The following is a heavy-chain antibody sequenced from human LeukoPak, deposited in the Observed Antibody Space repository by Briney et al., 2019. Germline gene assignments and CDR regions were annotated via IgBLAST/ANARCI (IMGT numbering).Heavy chain of an antibody. CDR1: GGSIRKHY. D-gene: IGHD3-10*01. Sequence: SETLSLTCRVSGGSIRKHYWTCIRHPPGKGLELIGFIYDTGSTRYNPSPNSRLPISVDMSKNQFSLKLKSVTAADTAMYDCASPIMVRGDIDWFDPWGQGTLVTVTS. J-gene: IGHJ5*02. V-gene: IGHV4-4*09. CDR3: ASPIMVRGDIDWFDP. CDR2: IYDTGST.